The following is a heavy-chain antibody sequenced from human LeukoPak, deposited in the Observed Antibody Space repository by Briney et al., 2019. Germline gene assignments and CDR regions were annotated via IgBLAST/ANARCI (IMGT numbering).Heavy chain of an antibody. Sequence: GGSLRLSCAASGFTVSSNYMSWVRQAPGKGLEWVSVIYSDGSAYYTDSVKGRFTISRDNSKNTLYLQMNSLRAEDTAVYYCARVKRSNPALNRPSNFDYWGQGTLVTVSS. CDR1: GFTVSSNY. J-gene: IGHJ4*02. CDR2: IYSDGSA. CDR3: ARVKRSNPALNRPSNFDY. V-gene: IGHV3-53*01. D-gene: IGHD4-11*01.